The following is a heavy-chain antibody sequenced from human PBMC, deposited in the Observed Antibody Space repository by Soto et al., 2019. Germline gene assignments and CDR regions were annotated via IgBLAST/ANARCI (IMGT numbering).Heavy chain of an antibody. D-gene: IGHD3-10*01. V-gene: IGHV4-31*03. J-gene: IGHJ5*02. Sequence: SETLSLTCTVSGGSISSGGYYWSSIRQHPGKGLEWIGYIYYSGSTYYNPSLKSRVTISVDTSKNQFSLKLSSVTAADTAVYYCARDRMVRGDWWSDPWGQGTLVTLSS. CDR1: GGSISSGGYY. CDR2: IYYSGST. CDR3: ARDRMVRGDWWSDP.